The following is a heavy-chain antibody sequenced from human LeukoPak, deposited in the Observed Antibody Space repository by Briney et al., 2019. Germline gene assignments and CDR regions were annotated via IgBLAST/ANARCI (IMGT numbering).Heavy chain of an antibody. J-gene: IGHJ4*02. CDR1: GFTFSRYA. D-gene: IGHD4-17*01. V-gene: IGHV3-23*01. Sequence: GGSLRLSCAASGFTFSRYAMSWVRQAPGKGLEWVSAISGSGGSTYYADSVKGRFTISGDNSKNTLYLQMNSLRAEDTAVYYCAKWTTGYFDYWGQGTLVTVSS. CDR2: ISGSGGST. CDR3: AKWTTGYFDY.